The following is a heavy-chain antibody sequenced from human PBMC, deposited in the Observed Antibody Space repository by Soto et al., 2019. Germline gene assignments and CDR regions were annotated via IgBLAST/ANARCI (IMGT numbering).Heavy chain of an antibody. CDR2: VGPTGGTT. Sequence: EVQLLESGGGLVQPGGSLRLSCTASGFTFSSFAMTWVRQAPGKGLEWVSSVGPTGGTTYYADSVKGRFTISRDNSKNTLYLQMNSLRAEDTAVYYCAKDRETYSGYDFDSFDIWGQGTRVTVSS. D-gene: IGHD5-12*01. V-gene: IGHV3-23*01. CDR1: GFTFSSFA. CDR3: AKDRETYSGYDFDSFDI. J-gene: IGHJ3*02.